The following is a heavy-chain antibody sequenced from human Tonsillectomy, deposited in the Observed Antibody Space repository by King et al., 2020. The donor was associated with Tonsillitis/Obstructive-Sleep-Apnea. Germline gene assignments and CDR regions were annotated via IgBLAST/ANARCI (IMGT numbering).Heavy chain of an antibody. V-gene: IGHV3-33*01. CDR1: GFTFSSYA. J-gene: IGHJ4*02. CDR3: ARGLGYYTNYFDY. Sequence: VQLVESGGGVVQPGRPLRLSCAASGFTFSSYAMHWVRQAPGKGLEWVAVLWYDGSNKYYADSVQGRFTISRDNSKNTLCLQMNSLRAEDTAVYYCARGLGYYTNYFDYWGQGTLVTVSS. CDR2: LWYDGSNK. D-gene: IGHD3-22*01.